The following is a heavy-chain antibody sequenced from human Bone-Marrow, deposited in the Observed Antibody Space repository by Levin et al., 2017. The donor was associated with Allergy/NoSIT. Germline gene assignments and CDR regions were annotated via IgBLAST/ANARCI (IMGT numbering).Heavy chain of an antibody. J-gene: IGHJ6*02. V-gene: IGHV1-8*01. Sequence: GESLKISCKASGYTFTSYDINWVRQATGQGLEWMGWMNPNSGNTGYAQKFQGRVTMTRNTSISTAYMELSSLRSEDTAVYYCARGQGRKLELRSRHYYYGMDVWGQGTTVTVSS. D-gene: IGHD1-7*01. CDR1: GYTFTSYD. CDR2: MNPNSGNT. CDR3: ARGQGRKLELRSRHYYYGMDV.